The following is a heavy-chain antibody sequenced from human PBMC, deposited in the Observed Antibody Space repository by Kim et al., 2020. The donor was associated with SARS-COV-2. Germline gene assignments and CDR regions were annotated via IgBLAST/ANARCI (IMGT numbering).Heavy chain of an antibody. Sequence: GGSLRLSCAASGFTFNGCAMSWVRQAPGKGLEWVSAISGNGAATYYADSVKGRFTISRDNSKNTLYMQMNSLRAEDTAVYYCAKDDGATVVRNPTGVDY. J-gene: IGHJ4*01. CDR1: GFTFNGCA. D-gene: IGHD4-17*01. CDR2: ISGNGAAT. CDR3: AKDDGATVVRNPTGVDY. V-gene: IGHV3-23*01.